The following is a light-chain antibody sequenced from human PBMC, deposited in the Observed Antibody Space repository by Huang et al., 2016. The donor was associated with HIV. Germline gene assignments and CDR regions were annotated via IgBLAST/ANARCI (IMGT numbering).Light chain of an antibody. J-gene: IGKJ1*01. CDR3: QQYNNWPPT. Sequence: EILMTQSPATLSVSPGERATLSCRASQSVSSNLAWYQQNPGQAPRLLIQGASTRATGIPARFRGSGSGTEFTLTISSLQSEDFAVYYCQQYNNWPPTFGQGTKVEIK. V-gene: IGKV3-15*01. CDR1: QSVSSN. CDR2: GAS.